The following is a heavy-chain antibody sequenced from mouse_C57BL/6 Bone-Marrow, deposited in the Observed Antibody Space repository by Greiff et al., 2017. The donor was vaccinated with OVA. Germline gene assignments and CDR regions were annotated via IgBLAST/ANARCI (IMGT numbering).Heavy chain of an antibody. Sequence: VQLQQSGPELVKPGDSVKISCKASGYSFTGYFMNWVMQSHGKSLEWIGRINPYNGDTFYNQKFKGKATLTVDKSSSTAHMELRSLTSEDSAVYYCARCGGYDWFAYWGQGTLVTVSA. CDR1: GYSFTGYF. J-gene: IGHJ3*01. CDR3: ARCGGYDWFAY. V-gene: IGHV1-20*01. CDR2: INPYNGDT. D-gene: IGHD2-2*01.